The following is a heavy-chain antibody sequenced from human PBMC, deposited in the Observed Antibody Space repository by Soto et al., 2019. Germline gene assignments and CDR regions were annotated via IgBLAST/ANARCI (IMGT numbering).Heavy chain of an antibody. J-gene: IGHJ4*02. CDR3: AKSRGGHMGVNHHSEY. CDR1: GFAFGDYG. D-gene: IGHD2-21*01. CDR2: ISGSGESV. Sequence: GGSLRLSCAASGFAFGDYGMTWVRQAPGKGLEWVAVISGSGESVYYADFVKVRFTISRDNSKKTLYLQLNSLRAEDTAVFYCAKSRGGHMGVNHHSEYWGQGTLVTVSS. V-gene: IGHV3-23*01.